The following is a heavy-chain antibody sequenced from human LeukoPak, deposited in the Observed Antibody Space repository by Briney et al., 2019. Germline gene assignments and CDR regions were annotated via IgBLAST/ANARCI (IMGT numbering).Heavy chain of an antibody. J-gene: IGHJ4*02. CDR2: LNPNSDNT. CDR3: GRAGSHDRQTIDF. CDR1: GYTFTTYD. Sequence: ASVTVSCKTSGYTFTTYDINWVRQATGQGLEWMGWLNPNSDNTASAQSFQGRLTLTRNTSISTAYMELSSLRSEDTAIYYCGRAGSHDRQTIDFWGQGTLVSVSS. D-gene: IGHD1-26*01. V-gene: IGHV1-8*01.